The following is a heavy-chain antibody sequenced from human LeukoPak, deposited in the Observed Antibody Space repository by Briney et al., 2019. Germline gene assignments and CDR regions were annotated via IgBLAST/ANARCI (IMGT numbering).Heavy chain of an antibody. D-gene: IGHD2-21*02. CDR1: GASSCNYY. CDR2: TTHDGRT. CDR3: APIYGDFSDFDY. J-gene: IGHJ4*02. Sequence: PSETLSLTCGVYGASSCNYYWNWIRQPPGKGLEWIGETTHDGRTNYSPSLRGRATISGDTSKSQFSLKLYSVTAADTAVYYCAPIYGDFSDFDYWGLGTLVTVSS. V-gene: IGHV4-34*01.